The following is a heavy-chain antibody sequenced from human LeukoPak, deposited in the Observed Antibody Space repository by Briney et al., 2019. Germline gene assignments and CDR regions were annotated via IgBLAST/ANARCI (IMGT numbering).Heavy chain of an antibody. D-gene: IGHD1-14*01. CDR3: ARRDNHFDY. J-gene: IGHJ4*02. Sequence: SETLSLTCAVYGASFSAYYWSWIRQTPGKGLEWIGEINHSGSTNYNPSLKSRVTISVDTSKNQFSLKLSSVTAADTAVYYCARRDNHFDYWGQGTLVTVSS. CDR1: GASFSAYY. V-gene: IGHV4-34*01. CDR2: INHSGST.